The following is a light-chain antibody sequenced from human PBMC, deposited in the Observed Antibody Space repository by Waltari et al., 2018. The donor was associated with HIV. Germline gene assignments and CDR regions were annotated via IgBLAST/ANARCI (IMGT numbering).Light chain of an antibody. J-gene: IGLJ2*01. V-gene: IGLV1-47*01. Sequence: QSVLTQPPSASGTPGQRVTMSCSGSTSNIGSNDVFWYQQLPGTAHKLLIYRSSRRPSGVPSRSSASKPGTAGSLAISGLRSEDEADYYCATWDDNLSGVLFGGGTRLNVL. CDR2: RSS. CDR1: TSNIGSND. CDR3: ATWDDNLSGVL.